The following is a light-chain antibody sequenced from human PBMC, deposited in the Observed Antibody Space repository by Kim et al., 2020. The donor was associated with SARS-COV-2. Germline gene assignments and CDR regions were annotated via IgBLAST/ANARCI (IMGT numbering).Light chain of an antibody. CDR3: QQYYSYPIT. CDR1: QGIRQY. CDR2: AAS. V-gene: IGKV1-16*02. Sequence: SSVGDTVTITCRASQGIRQYLAWFRQKPGKAPESLIYAASSLEGGVPSKFSGHGSGTDFTLTITGLQPEDSATYFCQQYYSYPITFGQVTRLEIK. J-gene: IGKJ5*01.